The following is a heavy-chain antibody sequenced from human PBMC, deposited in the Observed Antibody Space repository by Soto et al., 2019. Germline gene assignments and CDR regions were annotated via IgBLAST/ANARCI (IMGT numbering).Heavy chain of an antibody. CDR2: INPSGGST. CDR3: ARGLEVTMVRGSYPGSFDP. Sequence: ASVKVSCKASGYTFTSYYMHWVRQAPGQGLEWMGIINPSGGSTSYAQKFQGRVTMTRDTSMSTVYMELSSLRSEDTAVYYCARGLEVTMVRGSYPGSFDPWGQGTLVTVSS. CDR1: GYTFTSYY. D-gene: IGHD3-10*01. J-gene: IGHJ5*02. V-gene: IGHV1-46*03.